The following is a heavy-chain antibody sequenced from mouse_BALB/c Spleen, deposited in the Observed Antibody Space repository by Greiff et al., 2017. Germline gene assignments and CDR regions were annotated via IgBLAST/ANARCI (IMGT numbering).Heavy chain of an antibody. J-gene: IGHJ4*01. Sequence: EVNVVESGGGLVKPGGSLKLSCAASGFTFSDYYMYWVRQTPEKRLEWVATISDGGSYTYYPDSVKGRFTISRDNAKNNLYLQMSSLKSEDTAMYYCAREGLYAMDYWGQGTSVTVSS. V-gene: IGHV5-4*02. CDR2: ISDGGSYT. CDR3: AREGLYAMDY. CDR1: GFTFSDYY.